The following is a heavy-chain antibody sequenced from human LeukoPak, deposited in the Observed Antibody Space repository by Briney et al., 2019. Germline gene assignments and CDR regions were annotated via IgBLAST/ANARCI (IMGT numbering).Heavy chain of an antibody. D-gene: IGHD5-18*01. CDR3: AKDQDWPTAMITN. V-gene: IGHV3-30-3*01. Sequence: PGGSLRLSCAASGFTFSSYAMHWVRQAPGKGLEWVAVISYDGSNKYYADSVKGRFTISRDNSKNMLYLQMNSLRAEDTAVYYCAKDQDWPTAMITNWGQGTLVTVSS. J-gene: IGHJ4*02. CDR1: GFTFSSYA. CDR2: ISYDGSNK.